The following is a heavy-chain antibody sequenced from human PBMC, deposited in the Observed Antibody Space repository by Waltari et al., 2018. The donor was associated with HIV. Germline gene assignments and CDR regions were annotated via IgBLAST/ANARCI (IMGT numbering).Heavy chain of an antibody. Sequence: EVQLAESGGGVVQPGGSLRLPCAASGFNFDTYAMHWVRQAPGKALEWVSGVGWNGLKTAYADSVKGRFTISRDNVRKSLYLDLSSLRLEDTALYFCAKGLAGIATSGNHFDNWGQGSLVTVSA. D-gene: IGHD6-13*01. J-gene: IGHJ4*02. CDR2: VGWNGLKT. V-gene: IGHV3-9*01. CDR3: AKGLAGIATSGNHFDN. CDR1: GFNFDTYA.